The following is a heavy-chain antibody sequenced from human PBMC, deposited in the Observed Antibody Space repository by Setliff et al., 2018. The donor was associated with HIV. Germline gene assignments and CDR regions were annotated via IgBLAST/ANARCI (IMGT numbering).Heavy chain of an antibody. CDR3: ATPHREREDDAFDI. J-gene: IGHJ3*02. Sequence: SETLSLTCTVSGGSISSYCWNWIRQSPGRGLEWIGFIFSSGSTKYNPSLQSRVTMSIDTSKNQFSLKLTSVTAADTAVYYCATPHREREDDAFDIWGQGTKVTVSS. CDR2: IFSSGST. V-gene: IGHV4-4*09. D-gene: IGHD1-1*01. CDR1: GGSISSYC.